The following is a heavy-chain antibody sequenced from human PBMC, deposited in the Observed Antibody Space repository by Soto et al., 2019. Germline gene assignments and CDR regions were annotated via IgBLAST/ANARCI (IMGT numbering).Heavy chain of an antibody. J-gene: IGHJ4*02. CDR2: FDPEDGET. Sequence: ASVKVSCKVSGYTLTELSMHWVRQAPGKGLEWMGGFDPEDGETIYAQKFQGRVTMTEDTSKDTAYMEPSSLRSEDTAVYYCATKGPYYCNGGRCYLDYWGQGTLVTVSS. V-gene: IGHV1-24*01. CDR1: GYTLTELS. D-gene: IGHD2-15*01. CDR3: ATKGPYYCNGGRCYLDY.